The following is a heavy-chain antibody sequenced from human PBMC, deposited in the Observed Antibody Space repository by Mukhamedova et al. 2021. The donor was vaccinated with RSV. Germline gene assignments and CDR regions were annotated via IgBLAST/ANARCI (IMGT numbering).Heavy chain of an antibody. Sequence: GESPGQGLEWMGWISAYNGNTNYAQKLQGRVTMTTDTSTSTAYMELRSLRSDDTAVYYCARSAGGVFGVVKEYYFD. D-gene: IGHD3-3*01. V-gene: IGHV1-18*01. CDR2: ISAYNGNT. CDR3: ARSAGGVFGVVKEYYFD. J-gene: IGHJ4*01.